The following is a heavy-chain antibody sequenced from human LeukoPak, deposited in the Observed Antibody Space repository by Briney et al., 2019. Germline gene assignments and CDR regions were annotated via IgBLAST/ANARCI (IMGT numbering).Heavy chain of an antibody. CDR1: GFTFRLFA. CDR2: TTFDGRNN. J-gene: IGHJ1*01. Sequence: PGGSLRLSCAASGFTFRLFAMHWVRQSPGKAPEWVAVTTFDGRNNYYADSVKGRFTISRDNSKKMLYLQMENLRAEDTAVYYCARDFSDVDTVPPAWGQGTLVIVSS. CDR3: ARDFSDVDTVPPA. D-gene: IGHD5-18*01. V-gene: IGHV3-30*03.